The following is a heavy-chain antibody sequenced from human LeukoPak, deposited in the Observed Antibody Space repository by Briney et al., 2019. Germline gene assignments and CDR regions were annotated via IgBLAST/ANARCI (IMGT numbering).Heavy chain of an antibody. D-gene: IGHD2-2*01. V-gene: IGHV4-34*01. CDR1: GGSFSGYY. CDR3: ARGRYCSSTSCRNGTGFYFDY. Sequence: SETLSLTCAVYGGSFSGYYWSWIRQPPGKGLEWIGEINHSGSTNYNPSLKSRVTISVDTSKNQFSLKLGSVTAADTAVYYCARGRYCSSTSCRNGTGFYFDYWGQGTLVTVSS. CDR2: INHSGST. J-gene: IGHJ4*02.